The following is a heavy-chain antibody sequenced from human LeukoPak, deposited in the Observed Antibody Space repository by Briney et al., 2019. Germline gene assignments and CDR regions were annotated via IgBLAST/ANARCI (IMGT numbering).Heavy chain of an antibody. V-gene: IGHV1-69*13. D-gene: IGHD2-2*01. Sequence: SVKVSCKASGGTLSSYAISWVRQAPGQGLEWMGGIIPIFGTANYAQKFQGRVTITADESTSTAYMELSSLRSEDTAVYYCARGSRCSSTSCCAGDDYWGQGTLVTVSS. CDR2: IIPIFGTA. CDR3: ARGSRCSSTSCCAGDDY. J-gene: IGHJ4*02. CDR1: GGTLSSYA.